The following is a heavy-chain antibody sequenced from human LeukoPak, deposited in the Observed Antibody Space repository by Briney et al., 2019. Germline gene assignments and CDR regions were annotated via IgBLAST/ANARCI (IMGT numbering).Heavy chain of an antibody. V-gene: IGHV3-48*04. J-gene: IGHJ6*02. CDR3: ARRATVTTWDYYYGMDV. CDR1: GFTFSSYS. Sequence: GSLRLSCAASGFTFSSYSMNWVRQAPGKGLEWVSYISSSSSTIYYADSVKGRFTISRDNAKNSLYLQMNSLRAEDTAVYYCARRATVTTWDYYYGMDVWGQGTTVTVSS. CDR2: ISSSSSTI. D-gene: IGHD4-17*01.